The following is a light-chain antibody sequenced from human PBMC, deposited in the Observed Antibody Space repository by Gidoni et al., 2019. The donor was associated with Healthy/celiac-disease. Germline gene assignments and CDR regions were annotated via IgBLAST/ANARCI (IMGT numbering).Light chain of an antibody. Sequence: DIQMTQSTSSLSASVGDRFTITCRASQSISSYLNWYQQKPGKASKLLIYSASSLQSGVPSRFSGSGSGTDFTLTISSLQPEDFATYYCQQSYSTPFTFGPGTKVDIK. CDR3: QQSYSTPFT. CDR1: QSISSY. J-gene: IGKJ3*01. CDR2: SAS. V-gene: IGKV1-39*01.